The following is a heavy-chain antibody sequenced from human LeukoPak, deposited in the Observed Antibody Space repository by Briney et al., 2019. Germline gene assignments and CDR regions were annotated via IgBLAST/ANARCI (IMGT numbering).Heavy chain of an antibody. Sequence: SETLSLTCTVSGYSISSGYYWGWIRQPPGKGLEWIGSIYHSGSTYYNPSLKSRVTISVDTSKNQFSLKLSSVTAADTAVYYCARPSDYGGDPVCYFDYWGQGTLVTVSS. CDR2: IYHSGST. V-gene: IGHV4-38-2*02. CDR1: GYSISSGYY. D-gene: IGHD4-23*01. J-gene: IGHJ4*02. CDR3: ARPSDYGGDPVCYFDY.